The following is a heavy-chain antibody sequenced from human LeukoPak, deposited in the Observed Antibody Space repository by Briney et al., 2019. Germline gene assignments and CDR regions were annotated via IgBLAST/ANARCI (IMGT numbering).Heavy chain of an antibody. CDR3: ATGYSGYDYHY. V-gene: IGHV1-24*01. J-gene: IGHJ4*02. CDR1: GYTLTELS. D-gene: IGHD5-12*01. Sequence: ASVEVSCKVSGYTLTELSMHWVRQAPGKGREGMGGFDPEDGETIYAQRFHGRVTMTEDTSTDTAYMELSSLRYEDTAVYYCATGYSGYDYHYWGQGTLVTVSS. CDR2: FDPEDGET.